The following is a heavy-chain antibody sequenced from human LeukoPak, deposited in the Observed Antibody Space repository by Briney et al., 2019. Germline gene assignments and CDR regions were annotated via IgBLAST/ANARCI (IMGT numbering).Heavy chain of an antibody. Sequence: ASVKVSCKASGYTFTSYYMHWVRQAPGQGLEWMGIINPSGGSTSYAQKFQGRVTMTRDTSTSTVCMELSSLRSEDTAVYYCATGLCSSTSCYDFDYWGQGTLVTVSS. V-gene: IGHV1-46*01. J-gene: IGHJ4*02. D-gene: IGHD2-2*01. CDR3: ATGLCSSTSCYDFDY. CDR2: INPSGGST. CDR1: GYTFTSYY.